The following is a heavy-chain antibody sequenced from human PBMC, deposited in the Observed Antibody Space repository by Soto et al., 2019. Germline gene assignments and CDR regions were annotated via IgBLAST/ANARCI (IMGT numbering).Heavy chain of an antibody. CDR3: ATLQNYYDSSGYVDY. V-gene: IGHV4-59*01. CDR1: GGTISSYY. D-gene: IGHD3-22*01. CDR2: IYYSGST. Sequence: PSETLSLTCTVSGGTISSYYWSWIRPPPGKGLEWIGYIYYSGSTNYNPSLKSRVTISVDTSKNQFALKLSSVTAADTAVYYCATLQNYYDSSGYVDYWGQGTLVTVSS. J-gene: IGHJ4*02.